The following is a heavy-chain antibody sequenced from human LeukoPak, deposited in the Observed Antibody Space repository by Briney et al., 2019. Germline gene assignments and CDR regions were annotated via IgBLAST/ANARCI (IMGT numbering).Heavy chain of an antibody. D-gene: IGHD3-10*01. V-gene: IGHV3-7*01. CDR3: ARGLHYGNV. CDR1: GFTFSSYW. J-gene: IGHJ4*02. CDR2: IKQHGSEK. Sequence: GGSLSLSCAASGFTFSSYWMSWVRQAPGKGLEWVANIKQHGSEKYYVDSVKGRFTISRDYAKNSLYLQMNSLRAEDTGVYYCARGLHYGNVWGQGTLVTVSS.